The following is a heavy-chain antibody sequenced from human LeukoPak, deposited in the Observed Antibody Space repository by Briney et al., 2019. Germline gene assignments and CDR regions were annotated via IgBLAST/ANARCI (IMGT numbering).Heavy chain of an antibody. CDR1: GYTFTGYY. CDR2: INPNSGGT. Sequence: ASVKVSCKASGYTFTGYYMHWVRQAPGQGLEWMGRINPNSGGTNYAQKFQGRVTMTRDTSISTAYMELSRLRSDDTAVYYCARGDQYYYDSSGYPSENWFDPWGQGTLVTVSS. J-gene: IGHJ5*02. D-gene: IGHD3-22*01. V-gene: IGHV1-2*06. CDR3: ARGDQYYYDSSGYPSENWFDP.